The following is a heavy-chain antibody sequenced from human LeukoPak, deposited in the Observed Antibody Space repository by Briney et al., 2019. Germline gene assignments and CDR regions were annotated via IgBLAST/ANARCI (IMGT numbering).Heavy chain of an antibody. D-gene: IGHD1-26*01. V-gene: IGHV3-7*01. CDR1: GFTFSDYY. J-gene: IGHJ4*02. CDR3: VKDSSWSLEY. CDR2: IKPDGSDS. Sequence: GGSLRLSCAASGFTFSDYYMSWIRQAPGKGLEWVANIKPDGSDSNYLDSVEGRFTISRDNAKNSLYLQVNSLRAEDTAVYHCVKDSSWSLEYWGQGTLVTVSA.